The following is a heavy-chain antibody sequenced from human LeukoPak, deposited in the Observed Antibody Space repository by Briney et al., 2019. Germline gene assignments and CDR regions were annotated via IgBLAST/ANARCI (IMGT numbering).Heavy chain of an antibody. CDR3: ARFRLYGSFDY. V-gene: IGHV3-7*01. CDR2: IKQDGREK. Sequence: GGSLRLSCAASGFTVSSYRMSWVRQAPGQGLEWVANIKQDGREKYYVDYVKGRFTISRDNAKNSLYLQMNSLRAEDTAVYYCARFRLYGSFDYWGQGTLVTVSS. D-gene: IGHD2-8*01. J-gene: IGHJ4*02. CDR1: GFTVSSYR.